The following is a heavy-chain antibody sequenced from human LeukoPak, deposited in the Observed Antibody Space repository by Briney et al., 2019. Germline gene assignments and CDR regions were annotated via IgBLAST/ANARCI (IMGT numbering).Heavy chain of an antibody. D-gene: IGHD6-13*01. CDR2: INHSGST. CDR1: GGSFSGYY. CDR3: ARGLGSSSWYRHNWFDP. V-gene: IGHV4-34*01. J-gene: IGHJ5*02. Sequence: SETLSLTCAVYGGSFSGYYWSWIRQPPGKGLEWIGEINHSGSTNYNPSLKSRVTISVDTSKNQFSLKLSSVTAADTAVYYCARGLGSSSWYRHNWFDPWGQGTLVTVSS.